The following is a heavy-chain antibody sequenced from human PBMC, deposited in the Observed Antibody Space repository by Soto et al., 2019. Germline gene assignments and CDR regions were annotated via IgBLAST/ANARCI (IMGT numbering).Heavy chain of an antibody. CDR2: INPDGSRT. Sequence: GGSLTLSCAASGFSFTSYWMHWVRQSPGKGLVWVSRINPDGSRTSYADSVKGRFTISRDNAKNTLYLQMTSLGADDTAVYYCASVAVTTYYFDYWGHGTLVTVSS. CDR3: ASVAVTTYYFDY. J-gene: IGHJ4*01. CDR1: GFSFTSYW. V-gene: IGHV3-74*01. D-gene: IGHD4-17*01.